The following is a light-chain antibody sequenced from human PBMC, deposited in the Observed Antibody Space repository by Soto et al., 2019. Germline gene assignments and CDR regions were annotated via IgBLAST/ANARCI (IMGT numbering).Light chain of an antibody. CDR3: QQYGSSPMT. CDR1: QSVSNNY. Sequence: IVFTQPPGTLSLSPGGRTTLSSTVCQSVSNNYLAWYQQKPGQAPGLLIYGASSRATGIPERFSGSGSGTDFTLTISSLEPEDFAMYYCQQYGSSPMTFGQGTKVDIK. CDR2: GAS. J-gene: IGKJ1*01. V-gene: IGKV3-20*01.